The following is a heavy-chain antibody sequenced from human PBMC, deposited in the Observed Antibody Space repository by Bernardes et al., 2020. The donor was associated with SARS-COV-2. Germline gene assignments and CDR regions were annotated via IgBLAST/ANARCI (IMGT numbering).Heavy chain of an antibody. Sequence: GGSLRLVCEASGVKFSDYYMGWIRQAPGKVMEWISHISSQGLTTYYADSVKGRFTIFRDNAKNSLYLQMNSLRAEDTAVYYCASPGITGTTGWFDPWGQGTLVTVSS. J-gene: IGHJ5*02. CDR1: GVKFSDYY. V-gene: IGHV3-11*04. D-gene: IGHD1-7*01. CDR2: ISSQGLTT. CDR3: ASPGITGTTGWFDP.